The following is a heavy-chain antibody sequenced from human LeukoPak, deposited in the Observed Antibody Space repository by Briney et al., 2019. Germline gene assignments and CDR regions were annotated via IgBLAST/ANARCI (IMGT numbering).Heavy chain of an antibody. J-gene: IGHJ6*03. CDR2: IYTSGST. V-gene: IGHV4-4*07. Sequence: SETLSLTCTVSGGSISSYYRSWIRQPAGKGLEWIGRIYTSGSTNYNPSLKSRVTISVDKSKNQFSLKLRSVTAADTAVYYCARKSSSSLDYYYYMDVWGKGTTVTVSS. CDR3: ARKSSSSLDYYYYMDV. D-gene: IGHD6-6*01. CDR1: GGSISSYY.